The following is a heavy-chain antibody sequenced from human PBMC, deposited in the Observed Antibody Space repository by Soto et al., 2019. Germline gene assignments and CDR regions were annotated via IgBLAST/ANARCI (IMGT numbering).Heavy chain of an antibody. D-gene: IGHD2-15*01. CDR3: ASELGGSPYYYYYGMDV. Sequence: PGGSLRLSCAASGFTVSSNYMSWVRQAPGKGLEWVSVIYSGGSTYYSDSVKGRCTISRDNSKKTMYLQMNILRAEDTAVYYCASELGGSPYYYYYGMDVWGQGTTVTVSS. J-gene: IGHJ6*02. V-gene: IGHV3-53*01. CDR2: IYSGGST. CDR1: GFTVSSNY.